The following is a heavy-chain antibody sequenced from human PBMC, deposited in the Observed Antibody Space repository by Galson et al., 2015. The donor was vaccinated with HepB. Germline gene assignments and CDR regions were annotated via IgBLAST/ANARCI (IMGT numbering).Heavy chain of an antibody. Sequence: SETLSLTCTVSGGSISSYYWSWIRQPPGKGLEWIGYIYYSGSTNYNPSLKSRVTVSVDTSKNQFSLKLSSVTAADTAVYYCAREGDDFWSGYYSRKHWYFDLWGRGTLVTVSS. D-gene: IGHD3-3*01. CDR1: GGSISSYY. CDR2: IYYSGST. J-gene: IGHJ2*01. CDR3: AREGDDFWSGYYSRKHWYFDL. V-gene: IGHV4-59*01.